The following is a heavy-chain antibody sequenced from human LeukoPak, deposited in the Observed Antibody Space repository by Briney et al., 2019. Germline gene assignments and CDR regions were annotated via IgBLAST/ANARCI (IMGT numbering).Heavy chain of an antibody. V-gene: IGHV4-34*03. D-gene: IGHD5-18*01. CDR3: RGYGYPPYYYYMDV. CDR1: GGSFSGYY. CDR2: IYHSGST. Sequence: SETLSLTCAAYGGSFSGYYWSWIRQPPGKGLEWIGSIYHSGSTYYNPSLKSRVTISVDTSKNQFSLKLSSVTAADTAVYYCRGYGYPPYYYYMDVWGKGTTVTVSS. J-gene: IGHJ6*03.